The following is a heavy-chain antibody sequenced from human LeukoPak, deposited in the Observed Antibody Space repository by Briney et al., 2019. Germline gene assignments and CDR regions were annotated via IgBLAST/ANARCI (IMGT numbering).Heavy chain of an antibody. CDR1: GDSVSSNSAA. CDR3: ARWVHVIRLSDC. CDR2: TYYRSRWFT. V-gene: IGHV6-1*01. J-gene: IGHJ4*02. D-gene: IGHD6-6*01. Sequence: SQTLSLTFAISGDSVSSNSAAWNWIRQSPSRGLEWLGRTYYRSRWFTDYAVSVKSRITINPDTSKNQFSLQLNSVTSEDTAVYFRARWVHVIRLSDCWGQGTLVTVSS.